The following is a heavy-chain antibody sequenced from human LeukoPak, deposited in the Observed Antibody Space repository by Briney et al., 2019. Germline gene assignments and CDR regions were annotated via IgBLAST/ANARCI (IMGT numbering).Heavy chain of an antibody. D-gene: IGHD3-22*01. V-gene: IGHV3-48*03. CDR1: GFTFRSYE. CDR2: ISSTGSAI. Sequence: GGSLRLSCAGFGFTFRSYEMNWVRQAPGKGLEWIPYISSTGSAIYYADSVKGRFTISRDNAKNSLYLQMNSLRAEDTAVYYCPRVFSYYTYSFDYWGQGTLVTVSS. J-gene: IGHJ4*02. CDR3: PRVFSYYTYSFDY.